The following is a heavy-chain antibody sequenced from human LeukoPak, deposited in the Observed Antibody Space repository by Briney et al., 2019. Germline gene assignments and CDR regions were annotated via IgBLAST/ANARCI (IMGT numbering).Heavy chain of an antibody. D-gene: IGHD6-13*01. CDR2: IWYDGGNK. J-gene: IGHJ4*02. CDR3: ARVAPIYSSSLYYLDY. V-gene: IGHV3-33*08. Sequence: GGSLRLSCAASGFTFSSYSMNWVRQAPGKGLEWVAVIWYDGGNKYYADSVKGRFTISRDNSKNTLYLQMNSLRAEDMAVYYCARVAPIYSSSLYYLDYWGQGTLVTVSS. CDR1: GFTFSSYS.